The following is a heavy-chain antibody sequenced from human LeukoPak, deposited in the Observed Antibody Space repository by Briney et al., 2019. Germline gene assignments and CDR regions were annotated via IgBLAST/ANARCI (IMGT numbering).Heavy chain of an antibody. CDR2: VSNSGSTI. J-gene: IGHJ3*02. D-gene: IGHD6-13*01. CDR1: GFTFSDEY. V-gene: IGHV3-11*01. CDR3: ARDGAYSASNI. Sequence: GGSLRLSCAASGFTFSDEYMSWVRQAPGKGLEWISCVSNSGSTIYYADSVKGRFTISRDNVKNSLYLQMNSLRVEDTAVYYCARDGAYSASNIWGQGTMVAVSS.